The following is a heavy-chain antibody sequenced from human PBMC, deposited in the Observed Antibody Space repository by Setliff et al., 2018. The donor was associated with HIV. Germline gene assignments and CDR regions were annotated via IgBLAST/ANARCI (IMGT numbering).Heavy chain of an antibody. D-gene: IGHD4-17*01. J-gene: IGHJ4*02. Sequence: SETLSLTCNVSGFSFRNSFYNWGWIRQPPGKGLEWIGTIYYSGTTYYNPSLKSRVTMSIDTSQNQFSLKLTSVTATDTAVYYCATDYGDYGYWGQGTLVTVSS. CDR3: ATDYGDYGY. V-gene: IGHV4-39*01. CDR2: IYYSGTT. CDR1: GFSFRNSFYN.